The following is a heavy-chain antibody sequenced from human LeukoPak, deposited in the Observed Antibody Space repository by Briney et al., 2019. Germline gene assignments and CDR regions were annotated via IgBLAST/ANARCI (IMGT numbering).Heavy chain of an antibody. CDR1: GYTFTSYG. Sequence: GASVKVSCKASGYTFTSYGMNWVRQAPGQGLEWMGWINTNTGNPTYAQGFTGRFVFSLDTSVSTAYLQISGLKAEDTAVYYCERDTYTSSWSNGMDVWGQGTTVTVSS. D-gene: IGHD6-13*01. J-gene: IGHJ6*02. V-gene: IGHV7-4-1*02. CDR3: ERDTYTSSWSNGMDV. CDR2: INTNTGNP.